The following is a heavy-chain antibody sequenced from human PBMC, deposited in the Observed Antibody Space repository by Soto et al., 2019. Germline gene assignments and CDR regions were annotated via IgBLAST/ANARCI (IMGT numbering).Heavy chain of an antibody. CDR1: GFTFSSYG. D-gene: IGHD3-22*01. V-gene: IGHV3-33*01. CDR3: ARDPRDYDSSATTGWFDP. J-gene: IGHJ5*02. Sequence: LRLSCAASGFTFSSYGMHWVRQAPGKGLEWVAVIWYDGSNKYYADSVKGRFTISRDNSKNTLYLQMNSLRAEDTAVYYCARDPRDYDSSATTGWFDPWGQGTLVTVSS. CDR2: IWYDGSNK.